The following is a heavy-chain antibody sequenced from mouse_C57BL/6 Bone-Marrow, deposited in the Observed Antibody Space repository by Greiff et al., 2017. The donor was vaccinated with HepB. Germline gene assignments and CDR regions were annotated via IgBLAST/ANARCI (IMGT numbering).Heavy chain of an antibody. Sequence: QVQLQQSGAELMKPGASVKLSCKATGYTFTGYWIEWVKQRPGHGLEWIGEILPGSGSTNYNEKFKGKATFTADTSSNTAYMQLSSLTTEDSAIYYCARGGIYDYDEKAWFAYWGQGTLVTVSA. D-gene: IGHD2-4*01. J-gene: IGHJ3*01. CDR2: ILPGSGST. V-gene: IGHV1-9*01. CDR3: ARGGIYDYDEKAWFAY. CDR1: GYTFTGYW.